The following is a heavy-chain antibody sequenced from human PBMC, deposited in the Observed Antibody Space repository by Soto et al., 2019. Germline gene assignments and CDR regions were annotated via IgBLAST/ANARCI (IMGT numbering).Heavy chain of an antibody. J-gene: IGHJ3*02. CDR2: INSDGSST. D-gene: IGHD3-10*01. V-gene: IGHV3-74*01. CDR1: GFTFSSYW. CDR3: ARVSHSLWFGELSSAFNI. Sequence: GSLRLSCAASGFTFSSYWMHWVRQAPVKGLVWVSRINSDGSSTSYADSVKGRFTISRDNAKNTLYLQMNSLRAEDTAVYYCARVSHSLWFGELSSAFNIWGQGTMVTVSS.